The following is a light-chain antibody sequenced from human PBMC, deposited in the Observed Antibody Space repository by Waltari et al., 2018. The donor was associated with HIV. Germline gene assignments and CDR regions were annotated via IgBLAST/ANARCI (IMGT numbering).Light chain of an antibody. CDR3: QQTYSSPRT. Sequence: IQMPQSPSSLSASVGDTVTITCRASQTVTNKVTWYQQKPGKAPKVVIYDASGLQNGVPPRFSGSGSGTAFTLTITGLQPDDFASYCCQQTYSSPRTFGPGTKVDIE. CDR1: QTVTNK. J-gene: IGKJ3*01. V-gene: IGKV1-39*01. CDR2: DAS.